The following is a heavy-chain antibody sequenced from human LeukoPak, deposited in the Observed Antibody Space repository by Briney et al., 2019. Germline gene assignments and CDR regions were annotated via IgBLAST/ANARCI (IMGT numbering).Heavy chain of an antibody. Sequence: PGGSLRLSCAASGFTFSNHAMSWVRQAPGKGLEWVSTIGGSGSNTFYADSVKGRFTISRDNSKNTLYLQMNSLSAEDSAVYYCAKGGRFSSGWAYDYWGQGMLVTVSS. CDR1: GFTFSNHA. CDR2: IGGSGSNT. D-gene: IGHD6-19*01. V-gene: IGHV3-23*01. J-gene: IGHJ4*02. CDR3: AKGGRFSSGWAYDY.